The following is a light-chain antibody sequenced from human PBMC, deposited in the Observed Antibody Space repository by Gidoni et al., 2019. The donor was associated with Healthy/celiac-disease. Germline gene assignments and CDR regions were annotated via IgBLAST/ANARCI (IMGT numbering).Light chain of an antibody. Sequence: QTVVTQEPSLTVSPGRTATLTCASSTGAVTSGYYPNWFQQKPGQAPRALIYSTSNKNSWTPARFSGSLLGGKAALTLSGVQPEDEAEYYCLLYYGGAWVFGGGTKLTVL. V-gene: IGLV7-43*01. CDR2: STS. J-gene: IGLJ3*02. CDR3: LLYYGGAWV. CDR1: TGAVTSGYY.